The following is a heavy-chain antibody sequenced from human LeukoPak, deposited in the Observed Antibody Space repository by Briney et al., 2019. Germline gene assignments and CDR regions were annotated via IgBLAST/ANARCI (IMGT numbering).Heavy chain of an antibody. CDR2: IYYSGST. J-gene: IGHJ6*02. D-gene: IGHD3-22*01. CDR1: GGSISSSSYC. CDR3: ARVRYYYDSSGQEKYYGMDV. V-gene: IGHV4-39*07. Sequence: SETLSLTCTVSGGSISSSSYCGGWIRQPPGKGLEWIGSIYYSGSTYYNPSLKSRVTISVDTSKNQFSLKLSSVTAAVTAVYYCARVRYYYDSSGQEKYYGMDVWGQGTTVTVSS.